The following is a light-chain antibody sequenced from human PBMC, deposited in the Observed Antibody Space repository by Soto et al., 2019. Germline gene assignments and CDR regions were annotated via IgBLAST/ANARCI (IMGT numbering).Light chain of an antibody. CDR2: KVS. V-gene: IGKV2-30*01. CDR3: VQGTQWPWT. Sequence: VVLTQSPLSLPVTLGQPASISCRSSQSLVYSDGNIYLHWFQQRPGQPPKRLIYKVSNRDSGVPDRFSGSGSGTDFTLMISRVEAEDVAVYYCVQGTQWPWTFGQGTKVEVK. J-gene: IGKJ1*01. CDR1: QSLVYSDGNIY.